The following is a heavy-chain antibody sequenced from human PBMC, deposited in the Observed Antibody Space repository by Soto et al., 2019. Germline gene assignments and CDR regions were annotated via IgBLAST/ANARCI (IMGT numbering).Heavy chain of an antibody. CDR3: ARESEDLTSNFDY. V-gene: IGHV3-21*01. Sequence: GGSLRLSCAASGFTFTRYSMNWGRQAPGKGLEWVSSISSTTNYIYYADSMKGRFTVSRDNAKNSVYLEMNSLSAEDTAVYYCARESEDLTSNFDYWGQGTLVTVSS. CDR1: GFTFTRYS. CDR2: ISSTTNYI. J-gene: IGHJ4*02.